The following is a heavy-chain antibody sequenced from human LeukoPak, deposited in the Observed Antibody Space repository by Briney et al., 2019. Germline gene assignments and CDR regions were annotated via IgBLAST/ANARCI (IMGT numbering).Heavy chain of an antibody. CDR3: PRVCPLWSGGDCYSGAFDI. CDR2: IYTRGST. D-gene: IGHD2-21*01. J-gene: IGHJ3*02. V-gene: IGHV4-4*07. Sequence: PADTVSLLCTVSGGSMSSYYGMWLRQPAGKGLEWIGRIYTRGSTNYNPSLKRRVNISVDTSKNQFSLKLSSVTAADTAVYYCPRVCPLWSGGDCYSGAFDIWGEGRMVTVSS. CDR1: GGSMSSYY.